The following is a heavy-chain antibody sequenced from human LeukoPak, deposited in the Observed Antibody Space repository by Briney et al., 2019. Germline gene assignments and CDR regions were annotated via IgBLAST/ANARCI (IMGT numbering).Heavy chain of an antibody. V-gene: IGHV3-30*04. Sequence: PGGSLRLSCAASGFTFNSYAIHWVRQAPGKGLEWVAVISYDGSNKYYADSVKGRFTISRDNSKNTLYLQLNSLRPEDTAVYYCARDQLAYSGCDTLFDYWGQGTLVTVSS. CDR3: ARDQLAYSGCDTLFDY. J-gene: IGHJ4*02. D-gene: IGHD5-12*01. CDR2: ISYDGSNK. CDR1: GFTFNSYA.